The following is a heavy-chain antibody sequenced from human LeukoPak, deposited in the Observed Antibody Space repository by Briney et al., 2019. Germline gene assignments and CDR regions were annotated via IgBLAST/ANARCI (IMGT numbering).Heavy chain of an antibody. CDR1: GGSISSGVYF. Sequence: SQTLSLTCTVAGGSISSGVYFWTWIRQHPGKGLEWIAYIYRSGSTNYNTSLKSRVTISVDTSKNQFSLKLTSVTAADTAVYYCARDGGGGSGSYARYLDSWGQGTLVTVSS. V-gene: IGHV4-31*03. J-gene: IGHJ4*02. CDR2: IYRSGST. D-gene: IGHD3-10*01. CDR3: ARDGGGGSGSYARYLDS.